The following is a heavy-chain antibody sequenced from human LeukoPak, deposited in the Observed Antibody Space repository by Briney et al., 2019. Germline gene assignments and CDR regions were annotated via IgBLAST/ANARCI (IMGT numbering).Heavy chain of an antibody. CDR2: ISSSSSYI. Sequence: PGGSLRLSCAASGFTFSSYGMNWVRQAPGKGLEWVSSISSSSSYINYADSVKGRFTISRDNAKNSLYLQMNSLRAEDTAVYYCARDQTVTMVRGVDYYYGMDVWGQGTTVTVSS. CDR1: GFTFSSYG. CDR3: ARDQTVTMVRGVDYYYGMDV. D-gene: IGHD3-10*01. V-gene: IGHV3-21*01. J-gene: IGHJ6*02.